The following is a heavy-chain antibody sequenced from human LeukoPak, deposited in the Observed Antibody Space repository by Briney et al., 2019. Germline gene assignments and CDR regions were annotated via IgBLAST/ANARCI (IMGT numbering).Heavy chain of an antibody. D-gene: IGHD4-17*01. CDR1: GFTFSSYS. J-gene: IGHJ3*01. CDR2: ISSSSSTI. CDR3: ARGATVTTTSAFDF. V-gene: IGHV3-48*01. Sequence: GGSLRLSCAASGFTFSSYSMNWVRQAPGKGLEWVSYISSSSSTIYYADSVKGRFTISRDSAKNSLYLQMNSLRAEDTAVYYCARGATVTTTSAFDFWGQGTMVTVSS.